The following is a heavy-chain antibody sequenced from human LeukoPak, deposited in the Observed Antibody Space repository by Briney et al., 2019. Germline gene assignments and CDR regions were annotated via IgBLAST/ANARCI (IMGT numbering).Heavy chain of an antibody. Sequence: SETLSLTCTVSGGSISSGSYYWSWIRQPAGKGLEWIGRIYTSGSTDYNPSLKSRVTISLDTSKNQFSLKLSSVTAADTAVYYCARAVGAGTTGLWGQGTLVTVSS. CDR3: ARAVGAGTTGL. CDR1: GGSISSGSYY. J-gene: IGHJ4*02. V-gene: IGHV4-61*02. CDR2: IYTSGST. D-gene: IGHD1-7*01.